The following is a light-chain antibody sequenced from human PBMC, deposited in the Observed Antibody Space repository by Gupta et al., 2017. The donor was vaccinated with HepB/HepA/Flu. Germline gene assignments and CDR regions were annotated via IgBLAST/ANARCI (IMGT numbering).Light chain of an antibody. J-gene: IGKJ4*01. CDR1: QSVATY. CDR3: QQSFSTPYT. V-gene: IGKV1-39*01. Sequence: DIQMNQSPSSLSASVGDRVTITCRASQSVATYLHWYQQETGKAPRLLIYGASTLQSGVPARFSGSGSGTDFTLTISSLQPEDFAIYYCQQSFSTPYTFGRGTKVEI. CDR2: GAS.